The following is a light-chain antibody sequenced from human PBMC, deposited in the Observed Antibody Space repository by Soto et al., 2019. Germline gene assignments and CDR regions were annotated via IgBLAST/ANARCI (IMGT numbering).Light chain of an antibody. V-gene: IGKV3D-20*02. CDR1: QSVTSSY. CDR2: GAS. J-gene: IGKJ5*01. CDR3: QQRSNWPT. Sequence: EIVLTQSPGTLSLSPGERVTLSCRASQSVTSSYIAWYQQKSGQAPRLLLYGASSRATGIPDRFSGSGSGTDFTLTISSLEPEDFAVYYYQQRSNWPTFGQGTRLEIK.